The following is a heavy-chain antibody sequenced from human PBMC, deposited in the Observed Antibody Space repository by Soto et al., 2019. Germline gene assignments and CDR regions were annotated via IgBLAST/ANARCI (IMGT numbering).Heavy chain of an antibody. D-gene: IGHD3-3*01. CDR2: INHSGST. J-gene: IGHJ6*02. CDR3: WRDYDFWSGSRNQNYGMDV. CDR1: GGSFSGYY. V-gene: IGHV4-34*01. Sequence: SETLSLTCAVYGGSFSGYYWSWIRQPPGKGLEWVGEINHSGSTNYNPSLKSRVTITVDTSKNQFSLKLSSVTAADKAVYYCWRDYDFWSGSRNQNYGMDVWGQGTTVTVSS.